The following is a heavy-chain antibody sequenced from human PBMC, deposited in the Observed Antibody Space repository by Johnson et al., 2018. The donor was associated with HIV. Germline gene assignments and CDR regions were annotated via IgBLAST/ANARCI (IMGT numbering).Heavy chain of an antibody. V-gene: IGHV3-30-3*01. CDR2: ISYDGSNK. Sequence: VQLVESGGGVVQPGRSLRLSCAASGFTFSSYAMHWVRQAPGQGLEWVAVISYDGSNKYYADSVKGRFTVSRDNAKRSLFLQMNSLRVEDTALYFCGSLGDGHQKGAFEIWGHGTMVTVSS. D-gene: IGHD3-16*01. J-gene: IGHJ3*02. CDR1: GFTFSSYA. CDR3: GSLGDGHQKGAFEI.